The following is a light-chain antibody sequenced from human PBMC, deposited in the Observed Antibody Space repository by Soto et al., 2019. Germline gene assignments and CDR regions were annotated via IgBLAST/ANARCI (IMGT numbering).Light chain of an antibody. J-gene: IGKJ2*02. CDR1: QDITNY. CDR3: QQFGSVPCT. V-gene: IGKV1-33*01. CDR2: DAS. Sequence: IQMTQSPSSLSASVGDRVSITCQASQDITNYLIWYQQKPGKAPKLLIYDASSLGTGVSSRFSGSGSGTHFTLTINSLQPEDIATYYCQQFGSVPCTFGQGTKLEMK.